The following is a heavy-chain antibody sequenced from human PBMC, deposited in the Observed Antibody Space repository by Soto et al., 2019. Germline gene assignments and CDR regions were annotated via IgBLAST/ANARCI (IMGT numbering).Heavy chain of an antibody. J-gene: IGHJ6*02. CDR3: AYRGYSSSWYDPYYGMDV. D-gene: IGHD6-13*01. CDR2: IYPTGST. CDR1: GGSISSGGYS. V-gene: IGHV4-30-2*06. Sequence: PSETLSLTCTVSGGSISSGGYSWSWIRQSPEKGLEWLGCIYPTGSTYYHPSLKSRVTISIDTSRNQFSLNLTSVTAADTAMYYCAYRGYSSSWYDPYYGMDVWGQGTTVTVSS.